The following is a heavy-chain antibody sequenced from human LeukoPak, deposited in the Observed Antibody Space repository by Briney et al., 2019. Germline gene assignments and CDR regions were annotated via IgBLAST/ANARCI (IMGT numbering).Heavy chain of an antibody. D-gene: IGHD3-22*01. J-gene: IGHJ4*02. Sequence: GGSLRLSCAASGFTFSSYWMSWVRQAPGKGLEWVANIKQDGSEKYYVDSVKGRFTISRDNAKNSLYLQMNSLRAKDTAVYYCARGHYYDSEGFLDYWGQGTLVTVSS. V-gene: IGHV3-7*01. CDR2: IKQDGSEK. CDR3: ARGHYYDSEGFLDY. CDR1: GFTFSSYW.